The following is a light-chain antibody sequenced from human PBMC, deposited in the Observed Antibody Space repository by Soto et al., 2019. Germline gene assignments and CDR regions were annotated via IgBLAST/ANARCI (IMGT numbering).Light chain of an antibody. Sequence: EIVLTQTPGTPSLSPGERATLSCRASQSVSSSYLAWYQQKPGQAPRLLIYGASSRATGIPERFSGSGSGADFTLTISRLEPEDFAVYYCQQYGSSPPTFGQGTKLEIK. CDR3: QQYGSSPPT. V-gene: IGKV3-20*01. CDR1: QSVSSSY. CDR2: GAS. J-gene: IGKJ2*01.